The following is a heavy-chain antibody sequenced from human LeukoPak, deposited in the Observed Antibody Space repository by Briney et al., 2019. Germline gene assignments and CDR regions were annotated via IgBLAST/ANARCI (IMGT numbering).Heavy chain of an antibody. CDR3: ARAYGATEFFEY. CDR2: VYPDDSDT. Sequence: GESLKNSCQGSGYKFSNYWVGWVRQMPGKGLEWMGIVYPDDSDTRYSPSFQGQVTISADKSISTAYLQWNTLKASDTAMYYCARAYGATEFFEYWGQGTRVTVSS. D-gene: IGHD4-17*01. CDR1: GYKFSNYW. J-gene: IGHJ4*02. V-gene: IGHV5-51*01.